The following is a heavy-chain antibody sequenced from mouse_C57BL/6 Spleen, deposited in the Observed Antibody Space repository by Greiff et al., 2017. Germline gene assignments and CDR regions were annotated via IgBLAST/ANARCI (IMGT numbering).Heavy chain of an antibody. Sequence: EVKLQQSGPELVKPGASVKISCKASGYTFTDYYMNWVKQSHGKSLEWVGDINPNNGGTSYNQKFKGKATLTVDKSASTAYMELRSLTSEDSAVYYCARSYGSSWAWFAYWGQGTLGTVSA. D-gene: IGHD1-1*01. CDR3: ARSYGSSWAWFAY. V-gene: IGHV1-26*01. CDR1: GYTFTDYY. CDR2: INPNNGGT. J-gene: IGHJ3*01.